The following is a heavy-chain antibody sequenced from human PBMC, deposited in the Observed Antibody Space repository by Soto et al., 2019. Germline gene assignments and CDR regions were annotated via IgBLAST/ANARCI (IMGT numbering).Heavy chain of an antibody. V-gene: IGHV3-23*01. CDR1: GFTFGSYA. D-gene: IGHD3-9*01. CDR2: ISDSGGSK. CDR3: ASSRYFDWADFDY. Sequence: GGSLRLSCAASGFTFGSYAMSWFRQAPGKGLEWVSVISDSGGSKYYADSVKGRFTISRDNSKNTLYLQMNSLRAEDTAVYYCASSRYFDWADFDYWGQGTLVTVSS. J-gene: IGHJ4*02.